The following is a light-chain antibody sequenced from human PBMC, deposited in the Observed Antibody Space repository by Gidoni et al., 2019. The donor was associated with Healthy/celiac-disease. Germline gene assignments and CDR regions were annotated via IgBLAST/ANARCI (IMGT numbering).Light chain of an antibody. CDR2: GAS. CDR3: QQYNNWPYT. CDR1: QSVSSN. Sequence: DIVMTQSPATLSVSPRERATLSCRASQSVSSNLAWYQQKPGQAPRLLIYGASTRATGIPARFSGSGSGTEFTLTISSLQSEDFAVYYCQQYNNWPYTFXQXTKLEIK. V-gene: IGKV3-15*01. J-gene: IGKJ2*01.